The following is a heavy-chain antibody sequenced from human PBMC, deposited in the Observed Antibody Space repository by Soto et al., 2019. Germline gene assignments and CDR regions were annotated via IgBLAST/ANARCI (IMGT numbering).Heavy chain of an antibody. V-gene: IGHV1-8*02. CDR1: GYDFTAYD. CDR3: GRGPSPRAPAGGTPYYYAMDV. J-gene: IGHJ6*02. Sequence: ASVKVSCKASGYDFTAYDINWVRQASGQGLEWMGSMKPINGATGSARRFQGRVSMTRNTATGTAYLELTSLRSDDTAVYYCGRGPSPRAPAGGTPYYYAMDVWGQGTTVTVSS. D-gene: IGHD6-13*01. CDR2: MKPINGAT.